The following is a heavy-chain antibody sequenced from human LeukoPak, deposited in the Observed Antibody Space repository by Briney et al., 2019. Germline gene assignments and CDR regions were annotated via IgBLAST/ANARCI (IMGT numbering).Heavy chain of an antibody. CDR3: ARDGEYYYDSSGTIDY. CDR1: GYTFTGYY. D-gene: IGHD3-22*01. J-gene: IGHJ4*02. Sequence: GASVKVSCKASGYTFTGYYMHWVRQAPGQGLEWMGWINPNSGGTNHAQKFQGRVTMTRDTSISTAYMELSRLRSDDTAVYYCARDGEYYYDSSGTIDYWGQGTLVTVSS. V-gene: IGHV1-2*02. CDR2: INPNSGGT.